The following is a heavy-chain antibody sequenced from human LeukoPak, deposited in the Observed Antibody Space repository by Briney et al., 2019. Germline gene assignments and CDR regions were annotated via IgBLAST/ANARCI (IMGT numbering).Heavy chain of an antibody. D-gene: IGHD1-26*01. V-gene: IGHV1-46*01. Sequence: GASVKVSCKASGYTFTSYSIHWVRQAPGQGLKWLGIINPSGGSTTYAQKFQGRVTMTRDTSISTAYMELSRLRSDDTAVYYCARGVGATRERTFDYWGQGTLVTVSS. CDR1: GYTFTSYS. CDR3: ARGVGATRERTFDY. J-gene: IGHJ4*02. CDR2: INPSGGST.